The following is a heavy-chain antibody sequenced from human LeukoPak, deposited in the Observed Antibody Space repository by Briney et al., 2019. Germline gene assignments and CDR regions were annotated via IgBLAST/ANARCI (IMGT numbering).Heavy chain of an antibody. CDR3: ARGGNYADYYMDV. CDR1: GGSISSYY. V-gene: IGHV4-59*12. CDR2: IYQSGGT. J-gene: IGHJ6*03. Sequence: SETLSLTCTVSGGSISSYYWSWIRQPRGKGLEWIGYIYQSGGTFYSPSLKSRATISLDKSKNQLSLKLNSVTAADTAVYYCARGGNYADYYMDVWGKGTTVTVSS. D-gene: IGHD4-11*01.